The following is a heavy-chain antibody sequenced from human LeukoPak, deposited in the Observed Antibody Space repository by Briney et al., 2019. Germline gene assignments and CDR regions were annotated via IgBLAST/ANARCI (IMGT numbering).Heavy chain of an antibody. J-gene: IGHJ5*02. CDR1: GFTVSSNY. D-gene: IGHD1-26*01. CDR2: IYSGGST. V-gene: IGHV3-53*01. Sequence: GGSLRLSCAASGFTVSSNYMSWVRQAPGKGLEWVSVIYSGGSTYYADSVKGRFTISRDNSKSTLYLQMNSLRGEDTAVYYCAKDRGSGSYFEASNWFDPWGQGTLVTVSS. CDR3: AKDRGSGSYFEASNWFDP.